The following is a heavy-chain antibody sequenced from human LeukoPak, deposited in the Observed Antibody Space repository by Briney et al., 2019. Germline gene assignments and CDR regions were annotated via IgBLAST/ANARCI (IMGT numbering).Heavy chain of an antibody. J-gene: IGHJ4*02. CDR1: GGSISSGSYY. CDR2: IYTSGST. V-gene: IGHV4-61*09. D-gene: IGHD3-10*01. Sequence: SETLSLTCTVSGGSISSGSYYWSWIRQPAGKGLEWIGHIYTSGSTNYNPSLKSRVTISVDTSKNQFSLKLSSVSAADTAVYYCAKGPRTVRFGDRHKGIFDYWGQGTLVTVSS. CDR3: AKGPRTVRFGDRHKGIFDY.